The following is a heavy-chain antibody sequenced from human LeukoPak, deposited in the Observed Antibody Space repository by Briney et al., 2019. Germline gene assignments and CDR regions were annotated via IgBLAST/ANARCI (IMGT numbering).Heavy chain of an antibody. CDR1: GFAFSGDN. D-gene: IGHD5-12*01. Sequence: GGSLRLSCAASGFAFSGDNMNWVRQAPGKGLEWVSFIGTSGSYIKYADSVKGRFTISRDNAKNSLYLQMNSLRAEDTAMYFCARDRAIDIRAYDIWGQGAMVTVSS. V-gene: IGHV3-21*01. CDR3: ARDRAIDIRAYDI. J-gene: IGHJ3*02. CDR2: IGTSGSYI.